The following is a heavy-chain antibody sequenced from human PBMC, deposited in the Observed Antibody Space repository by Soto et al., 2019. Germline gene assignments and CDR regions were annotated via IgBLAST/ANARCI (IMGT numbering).Heavy chain of an antibody. V-gene: IGHV1-18*01. CDR1: GYNFGSYG. CDR3: ARDITVFGHQAADY. CDR2: ISAYHGRT. J-gene: IGHJ4*02. D-gene: IGHD3-3*01. Sequence: QVQLVQSGAEVTKPGASVKVSCKTSGYNFGSYGITWVRQAPGQGLEWMGWISAYHGRTNYAQNLQGRVTMTRDTSTRTVYMELRNLRSDDSAVYYCARDITVFGHQAADYWGQGTLVSVSS.